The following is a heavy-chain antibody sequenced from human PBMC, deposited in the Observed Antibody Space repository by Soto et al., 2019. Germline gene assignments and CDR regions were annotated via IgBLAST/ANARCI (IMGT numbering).Heavy chain of an antibody. D-gene: IGHD3-10*01. CDR3: AKEATATHTYYYGSAPFDY. Sequence: GGSLRLSCAAFGFTFSSYGMHWVRQAPGKGLEWVAVISYDGSNKYYADSVKGRITISRDNSKNTLYLQMNSLRAEDTAVYYCAKEATATHTYYYGSAPFDYWGQGTLVTVSS. CDR1: GFTFSSYG. J-gene: IGHJ4*02. CDR2: ISYDGSNK. V-gene: IGHV3-30*18.